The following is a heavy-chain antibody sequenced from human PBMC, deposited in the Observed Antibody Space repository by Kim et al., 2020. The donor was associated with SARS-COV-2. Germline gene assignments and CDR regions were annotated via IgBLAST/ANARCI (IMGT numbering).Heavy chain of an antibody. V-gene: IGHV4-34*01. D-gene: IGHD2-8*02. Sequence: YNPSLKSRVTISVDTSKNQFSLKLSSVTAADTAVYYCARGSSGGYNAFDIWGQGTMVTVSS. CDR3: ARGSSGGYNAFDI. J-gene: IGHJ3*02.